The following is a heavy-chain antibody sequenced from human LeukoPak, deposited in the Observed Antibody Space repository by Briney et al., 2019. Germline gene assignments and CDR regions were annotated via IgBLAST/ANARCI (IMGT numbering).Heavy chain of an antibody. J-gene: IGHJ4*02. CDR2: ISWNSGSI. D-gene: IGHD5-12*01. Sequence: GGSLRLSCAASGFTFDDYAMHWVRQAPGKGLEWVSGISWNSGSIGYADSVKGRFTISRDNAKNSLYLQMNSLRAEDTALYYCAKAGVATIGSPLSYFDYWGQGTLVTVSS. CDR1: GFTFDDYA. CDR3: AKAGVATIGSPLSYFDY. V-gene: IGHV3-9*01.